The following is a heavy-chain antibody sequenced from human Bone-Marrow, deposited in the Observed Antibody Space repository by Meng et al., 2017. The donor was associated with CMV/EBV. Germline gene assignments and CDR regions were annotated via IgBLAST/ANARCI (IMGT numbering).Heavy chain of an antibody. CDR1: GGSISSYY. D-gene: IGHD6-19*01. J-gene: IGHJ6*02. Sequence: SETLSLTCTVSGGSISSYYWRWIRQPPGKGLEWIGYIYYSGSTNYNPSLKSRVTISVDTSKNQFSLKLSSVTAADTAVYYCARGSSGWDYYYYYGMDVWGQGTTVTVSS. V-gene: IGHV4-59*01. CDR3: ARGSSGWDYYYYYGMDV. CDR2: IYYSGST.